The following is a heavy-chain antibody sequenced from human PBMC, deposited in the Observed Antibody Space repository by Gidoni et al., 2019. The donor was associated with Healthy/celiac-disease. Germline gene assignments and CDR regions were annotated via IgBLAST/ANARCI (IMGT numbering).Heavy chain of an antibody. CDR2: ISGSGVST. J-gene: IGHJ6*02. CDR3: AKEVTMVQGAYYGMDV. Sequence: EVQLLESGGGFVQPGGSLRLSCAASGFSFRSFAMSLVRQAPGKGLELVSAISGSGVSTYYADSVKGRFTISRDNSKNTLYLQMNSLRAEDTAVYYCAKEVTMVQGAYYGMDVWGQGTTVTVSS. CDR1: GFSFRSFA. V-gene: IGHV3-23*01. D-gene: IGHD3-10*01.